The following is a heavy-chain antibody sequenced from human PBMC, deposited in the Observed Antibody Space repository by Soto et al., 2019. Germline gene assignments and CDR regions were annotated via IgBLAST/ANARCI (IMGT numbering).Heavy chain of an antibody. CDR1: GYSLTSYW. V-gene: IGHV5-51*01. Sequence: PGESLKISCKDSGYSLTSYWIGWVRQMPGKGLEWMGIIYPGDSDTRYSPSFQGQVTISADKSISTAYLQWSSLKASDTAMYYCARGRYSYGYGPLEFEYWGPGTLVTVLL. CDR3: ARGRYSYGYGPLEFEY. CDR2: IYPGDSDT. J-gene: IGHJ4*02. D-gene: IGHD5-18*01.